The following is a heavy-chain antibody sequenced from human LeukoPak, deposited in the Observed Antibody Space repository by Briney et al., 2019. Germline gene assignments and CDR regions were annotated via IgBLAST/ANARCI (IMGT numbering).Heavy chain of an antibody. CDR3: ARHLSPYYYDSSGSIDY. D-gene: IGHD3-22*01. CDR2: IYYSGST. V-gene: IGHV4-39*01. Sequence: SETLSLTCTVSGGSISSSSYYWGWIRQPPGKGLEWIGSIYYSGSTYYNPSLKSRVTISVDTSKNQFSLKLSSVTAADTAVYYCARHLSPYYYDSSGSIDYWGQGTLVTVSS. CDR1: GGSISSSSYY. J-gene: IGHJ4*02.